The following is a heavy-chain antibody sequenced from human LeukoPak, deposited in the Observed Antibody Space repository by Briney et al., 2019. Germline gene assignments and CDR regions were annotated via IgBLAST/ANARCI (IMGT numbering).Heavy chain of an antibody. Sequence: ASVKVSCKASGYTFTSYGISWVRQAPGQGLEWMGWISAYNGNTNYAQKLQGRVTMTTDTSTSTAYMELRSLRSDDTAVYYCARTPSGWFEDYFDYWGQGTLVTVSS. CDR3: ARTPSGWFEDYFDY. CDR1: GYTFTSYG. J-gene: IGHJ4*02. V-gene: IGHV1-18*01. CDR2: ISAYNGNT. D-gene: IGHD6-19*01.